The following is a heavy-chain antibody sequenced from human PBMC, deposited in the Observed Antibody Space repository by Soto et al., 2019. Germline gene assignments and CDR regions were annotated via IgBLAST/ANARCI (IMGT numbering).Heavy chain of an antibody. CDR1: GFTFDDYA. CDR2: ISWNSGSI. J-gene: IGHJ4*02. V-gene: IGHV3-9*01. D-gene: IGHD1-1*01. CDR3: AKDPTGTASYYFDY. Sequence: EVQLVESGGGLVQPGRSLRLSCAASGFTFDDYAMHWVRQAPGKGLEWVSGISWNSGSIGYADSVKGRFTMSRDNAKNSLYLQMNSLRAEDTALYYCAKDPTGTASYYFDYWGQGTLVTVSS.